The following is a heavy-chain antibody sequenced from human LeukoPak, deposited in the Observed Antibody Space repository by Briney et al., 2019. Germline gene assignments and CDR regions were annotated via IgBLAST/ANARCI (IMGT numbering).Heavy chain of an antibody. CDR2: IYSGGST. CDR3: ASDFGEYYYYGMDV. D-gene: IGHD3-10*01. Sequence: GGSLRLSCAASGFTVGSNYMSWVRQAPGKGLEWVSVIYSGGSTYYADSVKGRFTISRDNSKNTLYLQMNSLRAEDTAVYYCASDFGEYYYYGMDVWGQGTTVTVSS. J-gene: IGHJ6*02. V-gene: IGHV3-53*01. CDR1: GFTVGSNY.